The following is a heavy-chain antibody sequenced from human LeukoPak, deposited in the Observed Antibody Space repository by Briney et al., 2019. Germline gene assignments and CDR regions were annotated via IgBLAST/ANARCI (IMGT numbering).Heavy chain of an antibody. V-gene: IGHV4-38-2*02. CDR1: GYSISSGYY. CDR3: ASEVAARPSY. CDR2: IYHSGST. Sequence: PSETLSLTCTVSGYSISSGYYWGWIRQPPGKGLEWIGSIYHSGSTYYNPSLKSRVTISVDTSKNQFSLKLSSVTAADTAVYYCASEVAARPSYWGQGTLVTVSS. J-gene: IGHJ4*02. D-gene: IGHD6-6*01.